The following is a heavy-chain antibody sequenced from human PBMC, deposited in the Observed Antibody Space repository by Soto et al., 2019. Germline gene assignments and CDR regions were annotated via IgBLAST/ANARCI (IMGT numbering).Heavy chain of an antibody. D-gene: IGHD6-13*01. V-gene: IGHV1-8*01. Sequence: ASVKVSCKASGYTFTSYDINWVRQATGQGLEWMGWMNPNSGNTGYAQKFQGRVTMTRNTSISTAYMELSSLRSEDTAVYYCATPDGTEYYYGMDVWGQGTTVTVSS. J-gene: IGHJ6*02. CDR1: GYTFTSYD. CDR2: MNPNSGNT. CDR3: ATPDGTEYYYGMDV.